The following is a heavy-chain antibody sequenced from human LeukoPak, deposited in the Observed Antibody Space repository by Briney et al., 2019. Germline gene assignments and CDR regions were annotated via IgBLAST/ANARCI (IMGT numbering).Heavy chain of an antibody. J-gene: IGHJ6*02. V-gene: IGHV4-34*01. D-gene: IGHD5-18*01. CDR1: GGSFSGYY. Sequence: SETLSLTCAVYGGSFSGYYWSWIRQPPGKGLEWSGEINHSGSTNYNPSLKSRVTISVDTSKNQFSLKLSSVTAADTAVYYCARMGRYSYGYAIYYYYGMDVWGQGTTVTVSS. CDR3: ARMGRYSYGYAIYYYYGMDV. CDR2: INHSGST.